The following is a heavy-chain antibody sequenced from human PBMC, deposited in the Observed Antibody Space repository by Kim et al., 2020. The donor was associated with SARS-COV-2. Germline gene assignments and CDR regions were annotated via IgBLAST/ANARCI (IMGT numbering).Heavy chain of an antibody. Sequence: GGSLRLSCAGSGFILSTYWMSWARQAPGKGLEWVANIKQDGSEKFYVDSVKGRFTISRDNAKNSLYLQMNSLRVEDTAVYYCTRTSWGYSMDVWGQGTTVTVSS. J-gene: IGHJ6*02. D-gene: IGHD3-16*01. CDR1: GFILSTYW. V-gene: IGHV3-7*01. CDR3: TRTSWGYSMDV. CDR2: IKQDGSEK.